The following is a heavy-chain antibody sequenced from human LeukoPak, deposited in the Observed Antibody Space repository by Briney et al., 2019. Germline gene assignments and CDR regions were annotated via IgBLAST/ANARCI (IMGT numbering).Heavy chain of an antibody. CDR3: ARGGVYGYMDV. V-gene: IGHV4-34*01. D-gene: IGHD3-10*01. J-gene: IGHJ6*03. CDR1: GGSFSGYY. Sequence: SETLSLTCAVYGGSFSGYYWSWIRQPPGKGLEWIGEINHSGSTNYNPSLKSRVTISVDTSKSQFSLKLSSVTAADTAVYYCARGGVYGYMDVWGKGTTVTVSS. CDR2: INHSGST.